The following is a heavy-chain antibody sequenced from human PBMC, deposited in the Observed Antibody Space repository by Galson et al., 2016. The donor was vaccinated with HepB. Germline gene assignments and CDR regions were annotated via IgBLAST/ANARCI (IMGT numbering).Heavy chain of an antibody. CDR2: ISGYNGYT. V-gene: IGHV1-18*04. Sequence: SVKVSCKASGYTFTSYGIGWVRQAPGQGLEWKGWISGYNGYTDSAQRLQGRVTMTTDTSTSTAYMELSSLRSDDTAVCYCARSGDGNWFESWGQGTLVTVSS. D-gene: IGHD2-21*02. CDR3: ARSGDGNWFES. CDR1: GYTFTSYG. J-gene: IGHJ5*01.